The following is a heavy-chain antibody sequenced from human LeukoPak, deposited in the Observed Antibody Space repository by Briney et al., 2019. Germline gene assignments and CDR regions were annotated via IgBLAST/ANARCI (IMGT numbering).Heavy chain of an antibody. CDR1: GFTFASYA. J-gene: IGHJ6*02. CDR3: ARAYCSSTSCSPSYYGMDV. D-gene: IGHD2-2*01. CDR2: ISSSSSYI. V-gene: IGHV3-21*01. Sequence: GGSLRLSCVASGFTFASYAMSWVRQAPGKGLEWVSSISSSSSYIYYADSVKGRFTISRDNAKNSLYLQMNSLRAEDTAVYYCARAYCSSTSCSPSYYGMDVWGQGTTVTVSS.